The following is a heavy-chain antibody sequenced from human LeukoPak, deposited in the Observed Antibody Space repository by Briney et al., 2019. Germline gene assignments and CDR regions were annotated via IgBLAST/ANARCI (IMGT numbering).Heavy chain of an antibody. CDR1: GYSISSGYY. CDR2: IYHSGST. CDR3: ARQWELRLEFDY. Sequence: SETLSLTCAVSGYSISSGYYWGWIRQPPGKGLEWIGSIYHSGSTYYNPSLKSRVTVSVDTSKNQFSLKLSSVTAADTAVYYCARQWELRLEFDYWGQGTLVTVSS. J-gene: IGHJ4*02. D-gene: IGHD1-26*01. V-gene: IGHV4-38-2*01.